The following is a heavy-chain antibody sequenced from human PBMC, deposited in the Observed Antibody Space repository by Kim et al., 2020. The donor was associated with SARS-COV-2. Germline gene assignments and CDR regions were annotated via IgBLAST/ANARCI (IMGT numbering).Heavy chain of an antibody. CDR1: GYSISSGYY. D-gene: IGHD3-22*01. Sequence: SETLSLTCTVSGYSISSGYYWGWIRQPPGKGLEWIGSIYHSGSTYYNPSLKSRVTISVDTSKNQFSLKLSSVTAADTAVYYCARAAYYYDRSDVAGVNW. V-gene: IGHV4-38-2*02. CDR3: ARAAYYYDRSDVAGVNW. J-gene: IGHJ5*01. CDR2: IYHSGST.